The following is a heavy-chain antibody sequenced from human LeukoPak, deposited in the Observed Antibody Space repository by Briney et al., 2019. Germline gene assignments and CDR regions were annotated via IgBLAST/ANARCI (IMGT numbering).Heavy chain of an antibody. Sequence: ASVKVSRKASGYSFTSHGISWVRQAPGQGLEWMGWISAYNGDTKYSQNFQGRVTLTTYTSTTTAYLELRSLTSDDTAVYYCARDPSNTSGWRTWFDPWGQGTLVTVSS. CDR1: GYSFTSHG. J-gene: IGHJ5*02. V-gene: IGHV1-18*04. D-gene: IGHD6-19*01. CDR2: ISAYNGDT. CDR3: ARDPSNTSGWRTWFDP.